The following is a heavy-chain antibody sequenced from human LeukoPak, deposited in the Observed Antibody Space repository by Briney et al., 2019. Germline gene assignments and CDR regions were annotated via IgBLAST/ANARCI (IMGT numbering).Heavy chain of an antibody. D-gene: IGHD3-10*01. CDR3: MRFGESDY. CDR1: GFTFSGYW. V-gene: IGHV3-7*01. Sequence: PRGSLRLSCAASGFTFSGYWMSWVRQAPGQGLEWVDNIKQDGSEKYYVDSVKGRFTISRDNAKNSLYLQMNSLRAEDTAVYYCMRFGESDYWGQGTLVTVSS. CDR2: IKQDGSEK. J-gene: IGHJ4*02.